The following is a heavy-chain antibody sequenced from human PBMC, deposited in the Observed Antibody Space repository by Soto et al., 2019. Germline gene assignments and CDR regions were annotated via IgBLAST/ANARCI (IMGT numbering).Heavy chain of an antibody. Sequence: EVQLVESGGDLVRPGRSLRLFCAASGFTFDDYAMHWVRQVPGKGLEWVAGINWDSDTIAYAASVRGRFTISRDNAKNSLYLQMNSLRAEDTALYYCAKDFHTNMALMDVWGKGTTVTVSS. V-gene: IGHV3-9*01. D-gene: IGHD3-10*01. CDR1: GFTFDDYA. J-gene: IGHJ6*03. CDR3: AKDFHTNMALMDV. CDR2: INWDSDTI.